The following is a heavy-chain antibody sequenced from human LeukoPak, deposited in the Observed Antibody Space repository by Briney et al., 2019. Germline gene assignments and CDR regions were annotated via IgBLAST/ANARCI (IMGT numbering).Heavy chain of an antibody. J-gene: IGHJ4*02. CDR2: ISGSGGST. CDR1: GFTFSSYA. V-gene: IGHV3-23*01. Sequence: GGSLRLSCAASGFTFSSYAMSWVRQAPGKGLEWVSAISGSGGSTHYADSVKGRFTISRDNSKNTLYLQMNSLRAEDTAVYYCVVCSSTSCYVAHFDYWGQGTLVTVSS. D-gene: IGHD2-2*01. CDR3: VVCSSTSCYVAHFDY.